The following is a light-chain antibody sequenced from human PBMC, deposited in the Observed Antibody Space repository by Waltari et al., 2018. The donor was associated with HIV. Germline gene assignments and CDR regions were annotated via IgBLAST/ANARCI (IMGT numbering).Light chain of an antibody. CDR2: DLS. J-gene: IGLJ1*01. V-gene: IGLV2-11*01. CDR1: SSDVGGYNY. Sequence: QSALTQPRSVSGSPGQSVTISCTGTSSDVGGYNYVSWYQQHPGKAPKLMIYDLSKRPSGVPDRFSGSKSGNTASLTISELQAEDDADYYCCSYAGSSTFLFGTGTKVTVL. CDR3: CSYAGSSTFL.